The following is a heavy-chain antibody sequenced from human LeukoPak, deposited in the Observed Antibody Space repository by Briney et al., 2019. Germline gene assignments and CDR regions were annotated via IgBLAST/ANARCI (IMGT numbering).Heavy chain of an antibody. CDR1: GFTFSDYY. CDR2: ISSRGFTI. D-gene: IGHD2-2*01. CDR3: ARENLVVPAAIPLNWFDP. V-gene: IGHV3-11*04. Sequence: GGSLRLSCAASGFTFSDYYMTWIRQAPGKGLEWVSYISSRGFTIYYADSVKGRFTISRDNAKNSLYLQMNSLRAEDTAVYYCARENLVVPAAIPLNWFDPWGQGTLVTVSS. J-gene: IGHJ5*02.